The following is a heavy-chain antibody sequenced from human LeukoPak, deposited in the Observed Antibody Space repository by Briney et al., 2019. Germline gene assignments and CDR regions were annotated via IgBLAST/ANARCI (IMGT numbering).Heavy chain of an antibody. CDR2: VNHSGST. CDR3: ARQDYDSSGYYADY. V-gene: IGHV4-34*01. J-gene: IGHJ4*02. CDR1: GGSFSGYY. Sequence: PSETLSLTCAVYGGSFSGYYWSWIRQPPGKRLEWIGEVNHSGSTNYNPSLKSRVTISVDTSKNQFSLKLSSVTAADTAVYYCARQDYDSSGYYADYWGQGTLVTVSS. D-gene: IGHD3-22*01.